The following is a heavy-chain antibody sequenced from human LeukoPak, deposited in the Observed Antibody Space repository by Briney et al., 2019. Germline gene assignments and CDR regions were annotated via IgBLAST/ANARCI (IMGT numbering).Heavy chain of an antibody. Sequence: SETLSLTCTVSGGSLGAYYWSWIRQPPGKGLEWMAYIYYSGSTNYNPSLKSRVTISVDTSKNQFSLKLSSVTAADTAVYYCARDGIYDILTGYVIWGQGTMVTVSS. CDR2: IYYSGST. J-gene: IGHJ3*02. D-gene: IGHD3-9*01. CDR1: GGSLGAYY. CDR3: ARDGIYDILTGYVI. V-gene: IGHV4-59*01.